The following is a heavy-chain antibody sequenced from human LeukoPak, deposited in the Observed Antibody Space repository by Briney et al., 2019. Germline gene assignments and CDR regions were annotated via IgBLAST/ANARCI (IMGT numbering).Heavy chain of an antibody. J-gene: IGHJ6*03. Sequence: SETLSLTCTVSGGSISSYYWSWIRQPAGKGLEWIGRIYNSGITNYNPSLKSRVTMSMDTSMNQFSLKLRSVTAADTAVYYCARTTEGGYTYDYFYYYYMDVWGKGTTVTISS. CDR1: GGSISSYY. V-gene: IGHV4-4*07. CDR2: IYNSGIT. CDR3: ARTTEGGYTYDYFYYYYMDV. D-gene: IGHD5-18*01.